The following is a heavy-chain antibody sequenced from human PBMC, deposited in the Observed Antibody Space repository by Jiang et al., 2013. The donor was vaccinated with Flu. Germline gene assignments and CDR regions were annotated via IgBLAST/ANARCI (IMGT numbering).Heavy chain of an antibody. CDR1: GYTFTSYD. CDR3: ARGRRTVRGAPSFNWFDP. CDR2: MNPNSGNT. J-gene: IGHJ5*02. V-gene: IGHV1-8*01. Sequence: VKKPGASVKVSCKASGYTFTSYDINWVRQATGQGLEWMGWMNPNSGNTGYAQKFQGRVTMTRNTSISTAYMELSSLRSEDTAVYYCARGRRTVRGAPSFNWFDPWGQGTLVTVSS. D-gene: IGHD3-10*01.